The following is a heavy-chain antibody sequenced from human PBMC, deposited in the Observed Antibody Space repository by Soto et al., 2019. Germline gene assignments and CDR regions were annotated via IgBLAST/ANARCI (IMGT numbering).Heavy chain of an antibody. V-gene: IGHV4-59*08. CDR3: ARRWGPGFDY. CDR1: GGSISSYY. CDR2: IYYSGSA. J-gene: IGHJ4*02. Sequence: PSETLSVTCTVSGGSISSYYWSWIRQPPGKGLEWIGYIYYSGSANYNPSLKSRVTISVDTSKNQFSLKLSSVTAADTAVYYCARRWGPGFDYWGQGTLVTVSS. D-gene: IGHD7-27*01.